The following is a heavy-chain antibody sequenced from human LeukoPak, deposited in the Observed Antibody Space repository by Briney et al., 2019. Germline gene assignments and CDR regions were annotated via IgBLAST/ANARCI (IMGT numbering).Heavy chain of an antibody. CDR2: ISYDGSNK. D-gene: IGHD2-21*02. Sequence: PGGSLRLSCAASGFTFSSYGMHWVRQAPGKGLEWVAVISYDGSNKYYADSVKGRFTISRDNSKNTLYLQMNSLRAEDTAVYYCARETDCGGDCYSGYNWFDPWGQGTLVTVSS. CDR3: ARETDCGGDCYSGYNWFDP. V-gene: IGHV3-30*19. CDR1: GFTFSSYG. J-gene: IGHJ5*02.